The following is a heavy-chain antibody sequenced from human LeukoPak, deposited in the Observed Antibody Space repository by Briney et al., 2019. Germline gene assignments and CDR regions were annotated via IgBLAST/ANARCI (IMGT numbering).Heavy chain of an antibody. J-gene: IGHJ5*02. D-gene: IGHD6-19*01. CDR1: GGSISSYY. CDR3: ARGYSSGWGNWFDP. V-gene: IGHV4-59*01. Sequence: SETLSLTCTVSGGSISSYYWSWIRQPPGKGLEWIGYIYYSGSTNFNPSLKSRVTISVDTSKNQFSLKLSSVTAADTAVYYCARGYSSGWGNWFDPWGQGTLVTVSS. CDR2: IYYSGST.